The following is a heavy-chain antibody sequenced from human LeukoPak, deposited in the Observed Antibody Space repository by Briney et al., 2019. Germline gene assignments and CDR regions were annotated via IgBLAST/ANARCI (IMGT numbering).Heavy chain of an antibody. CDR2: INPNSGGT. CDR3: ARGYDYVWGSYRYYAADAFDI. V-gene: IGHV1-2*02. J-gene: IGHJ3*02. D-gene: IGHD3-16*02. Sequence: ASVKVSCKASGYTFTGYYMHWVRQAPGQGLGWMGWINPNSGGTNYAQKFQGRVTMTRDTSISTAYMELSRLRSDDTAVYYCARGYDYVWGSYRYYAADAFDIWGQGTMVTVSS. CDR1: GYTFTGYY.